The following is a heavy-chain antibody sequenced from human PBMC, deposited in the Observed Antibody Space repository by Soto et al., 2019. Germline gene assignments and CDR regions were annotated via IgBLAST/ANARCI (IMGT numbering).Heavy chain of an antibody. CDR2: ISGSGGST. CDR3: AKSLFAAGTYYYYYGMDV. Sequence: VQLLESGGGLVQPGGSLRLSCAASGFTFSSYAMSWVRQAPGKGLEWVSAISGSGGSTYYADSVKGRFTISRDNSKNTLYLQMNSLRAEDTAVYYCAKSLFAAGTYYYYYGMDVWGQGTTVTVSS. D-gene: IGHD6-19*01. J-gene: IGHJ6*02. V-gene: IGHV3-23*01. CDR1: GFTFSSYA.